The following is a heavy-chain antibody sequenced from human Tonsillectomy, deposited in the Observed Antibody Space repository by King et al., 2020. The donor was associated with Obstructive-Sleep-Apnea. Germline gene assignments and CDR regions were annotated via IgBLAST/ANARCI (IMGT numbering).Heavy chain of an antibody. CDR1: GYSFTSYW. D-gene: IGHD2-21*02. CDR2: IYPRDSDT. V-gene: IGHV5-51*01. CDR3: ASPRAAYCGGDCYPDAFDI. J-gene: IGHJ3*02. Sequence: QLVQSGAEVKKPGESLKISCKGSGYSFTSYWIGWVRQMPGKGLEWMGIIYPRDSDTRYSPSFQGQVTISADKSISTAYLQWSSLKASDTALYYCASPRAAYCGGDCYPDAFDIWGQGTMVTVSS.